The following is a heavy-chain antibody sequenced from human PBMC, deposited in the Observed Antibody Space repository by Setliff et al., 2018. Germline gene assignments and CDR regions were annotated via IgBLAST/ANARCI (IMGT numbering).Heavy chain of an antibody. J-gene: IGHJ4*02. V-gene: IGHV4-59*01. D-gene: IGHD1-1*01. CDR3: ARGGTFRYFDY. Sequence: PSETLSLTCTVSGGSLSTYYWSWIRQPPGKGLEWIGYVHYSGTAHDSPSLKSRVTISVDTSKNQFSLSLRSVTAADTAVYYCARGGTFRYFDYWGQGTPVTVSS. CDR2: VHYSGTA. CDR1: GGSLSTYY.